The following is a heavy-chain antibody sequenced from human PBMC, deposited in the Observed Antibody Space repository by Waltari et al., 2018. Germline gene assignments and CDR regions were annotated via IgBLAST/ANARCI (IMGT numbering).Heavy chain of an antibody. V-gene: IGHV1-18*01. J-gene: IGHJ3*02. Sequence: QVQLVQSGAEVKKPGASVKVSCKDSGYTFTSYGISWVRQAPGQGREWMGGISAYNGNTNYAQKLQGRVTMTTDTSTRTANMELMSLRADATAVYYCARGSKPYSYGYHPPIDAFDIWGQGTMVTVSS. D-gene: IGHD5-18*01. CDR2: ISAYNGNT. CDR1: GYTFTSYG. CDR3: ARGSKPYSYGYHPPIDAFDI.